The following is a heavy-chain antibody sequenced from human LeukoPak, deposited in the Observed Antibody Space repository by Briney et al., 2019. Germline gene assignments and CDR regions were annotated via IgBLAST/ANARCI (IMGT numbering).Heavy chain of an antibody. Sequence: PSETLSLTCTVSGGSISSGSYYWSWIRQPAGKGLEWIGRIYTSGNTNYNPSLKSRVTISVDTSKNQFSLKLSSVTAADTAVYYCARDVGDLDAFDIWGQGTMVTVSS. CDR3: ARDVGDLDAFDI. J-gene: IGHJ3*02. CDR2: IYTSGNT. D-gene: IGHD2-15*01. CDR1: GGSISSGSYY. V-gene: IGHV4-61*02.